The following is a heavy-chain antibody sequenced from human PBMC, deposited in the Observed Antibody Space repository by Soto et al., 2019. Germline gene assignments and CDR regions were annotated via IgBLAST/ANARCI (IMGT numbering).Heavy chain of an antibody. CDR3: AKDLPDPGYY. Sequence: EVQLLESGGGLVQPGGSLRLSCAASGFTFSSYAMSWVRQAPGKGLEWVSVISSRGGSTYYADSVKGRFTISRDNAKNTLYLRMNSLRAEDTAVYYCAKDLPDPGYYWGQGTLVTVSS. J-gene: IGHJ4*02. CDR1: GFTFSSYA. CDR2: ISSRGGST. V-gene: IGHV3-23*01.